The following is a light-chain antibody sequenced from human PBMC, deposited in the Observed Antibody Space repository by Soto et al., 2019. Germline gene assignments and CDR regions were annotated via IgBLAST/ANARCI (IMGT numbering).Light chain of an antibody. J-gene: IGLJ3*02. CDR3: SSYAGNNNLV. CDR2: EVS. CDR1: SRDIVSYNY. V-gene: IGLV2-8*01. Sequence: QSVLTQPPSASGSPGQSVTISCTGTSRDIVSYNYVSWYQWHPGKAPKLIIFEVSTRPSGVPDRFSGSKSGNTASLTVSGLQAEDEADYYCSSYAGNNNLVFGGGTKLTVL.